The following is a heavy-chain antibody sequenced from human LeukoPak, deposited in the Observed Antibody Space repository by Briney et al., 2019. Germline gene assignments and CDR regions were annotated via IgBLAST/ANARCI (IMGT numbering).Heavy chain of an antibody. CDR1: GFTFSTYS. CDR2: IRHDSSDI. D-gene: IGHD5-18*01. Sequence: PGGSLRLSCAVSGFTFSTYSMNWVRQAPGKGLEWISFIRHDSSDIYYADSVKGRFTISRDNSKNTLYLQMNSLRAEDTAVYYCAKDAYSYGYSPFDYWGQGTLVTVSS. CDR3: AKDAYSYGYSPFDY. V-gene: IGHV3-21*04. J-gene: IGHJ4*02.